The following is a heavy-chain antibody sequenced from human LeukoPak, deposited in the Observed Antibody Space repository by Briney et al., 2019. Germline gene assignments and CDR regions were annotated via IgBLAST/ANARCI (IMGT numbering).Heavy chain of an antibody. CDR2: INHSGST. D-gene: IGHD7-27*01. CDR3: ARDVGTNFDY. Sequence: SETLSLTCAVYGGSFSGYYRSWIRQPPGKGLEWIGEINHSGSTNYNPSLKSRVTISVDTSKNQFSLKLSSVTAADTAVYYCARDVGTNFDYWGQGTLVTVSS. CDR1: GGSFSGYY. J-gene: IGHJ4*02. V-gene: IGHV4-34*01.